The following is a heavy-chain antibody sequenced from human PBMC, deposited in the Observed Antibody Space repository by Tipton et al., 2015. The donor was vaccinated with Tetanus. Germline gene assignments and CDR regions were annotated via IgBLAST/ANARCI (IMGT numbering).Heavy chain of an antibody. V-gene: IGHV4-34*09. CDR2: INHRGGA. D-gene: IGHD6-6*01. CDR3: ARDQGGGRVVRLNWFDP. CDR1: GESVSGTY. J-gene: IGHJ5*02. Sequence: GLVKPSETLSLTCGVSGESVSGTYWSWIRQSPGKGLEWIGEINHRGGATYSPSLKSRVSMSVDTSKNQFFLNLTSVTAADTATYYCARDQGGGRVVRLNWFDPWGQGTLVTVSS.